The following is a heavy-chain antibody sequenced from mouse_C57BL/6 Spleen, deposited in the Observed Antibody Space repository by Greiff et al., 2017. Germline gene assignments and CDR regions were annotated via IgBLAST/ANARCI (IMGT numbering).Heavy chain of an antibody. CDR1: GYTFTDYE. J-gene: IGHJ4*01. Sequence: VQLQESGAELVRPGASVTLSCKASGYTFTDYEMHWVKQTPVHGLEWIGAIDPETGGTAYNQKFKGKAILTADKSSSTAYMELRSLTSEDSAVYYCTRCRLRRGLGAMDYWGQGTSVTVSS. D-gene: IGHD2-4*01. CDR3: TRCRLRRGLGAMDY. V-gene: IGHV1-15*01. CDR2: IDPETGGT.